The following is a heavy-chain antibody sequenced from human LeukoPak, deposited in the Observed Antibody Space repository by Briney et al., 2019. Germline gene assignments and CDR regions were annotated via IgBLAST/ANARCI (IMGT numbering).Heavy chain of an antibody. D-gene: IGHD5-12*01. J-gene: IGHJ6*03. CDR1: GDSVSSNSAA. CDR2: TYYRSKWYN. Sequence: SQTLSLTCAISGDSVSSNSAAWNWIRQSPSRGLEWLGRTYYRSKWYNDYAVSVKSRITINPDTSKNQFSLQLNSVTPEDTAVYYCAREGGSSGYEYYYYYYMDVWGKGTTVTVSS. V-gene: IGHV6-1*01. CDR3: AREGGSSGYEYYYYYYMDV.